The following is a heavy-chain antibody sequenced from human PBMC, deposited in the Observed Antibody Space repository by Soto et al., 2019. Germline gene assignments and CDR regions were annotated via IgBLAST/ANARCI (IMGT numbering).Heavy chain of an antibody. CDR1: GFTFSSYA. CDR2: ISGSGGST. Sequence: PGGSLRLSCAASGFTFSSYAMSWVRQAPGKGLEWVSAISGSGGSTYYADSVKGRFTISRDNSKNTLYLQMNSLRAEDTAVYYCARSSLRIAEAGGLLDYWGQGTPVTVSS. J-gene: IGHJ4*02. D-gene: IGHD6-13*01. CDR3: ARSSLRIAEAGGLLDY. V-gene: IGHV3-23*01.